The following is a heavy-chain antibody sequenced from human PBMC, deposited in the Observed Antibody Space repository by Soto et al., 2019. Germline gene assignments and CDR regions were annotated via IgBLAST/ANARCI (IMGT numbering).Heavy chain of an antibody. J-gene: IGHJ3*02. D-gene: IGHD2-15*01. CDR3: ARGGYCSGGSCYDAFDI. CDR2: ISAYNGNT. CDR1: GYTFTSYG. Sequence: GASVKVSCKASGYTFTSYGISWLRQAPGQGLEWMGWISAYNGNTNYAQKLQGRVTMTTDTSTSTAYMELRSLRSDDTAVYYCARGGYCSGGSCYDAFDIWGQGTMVIVSS. V-gene: IGHV1-18*04.